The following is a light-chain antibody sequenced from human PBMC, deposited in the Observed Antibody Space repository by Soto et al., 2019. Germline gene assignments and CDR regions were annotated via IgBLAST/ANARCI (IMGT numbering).Light chain of an antibody. CDR1: QSISSY. J-gene: IGKJ1*01. Sequence: DIQMTQSPSSLSASVGDRVTITCRASQSISSYLNWYQQKPGKAPKLLIYAASSLQSGVPSRLSGSGSGTDITLTISSMQPEDFATYYCQQSYRTRTFGQGNKVEIK. CDR2: AAS. CDR3: QQSYRTRT. V-gene: IGKV1-39*01.